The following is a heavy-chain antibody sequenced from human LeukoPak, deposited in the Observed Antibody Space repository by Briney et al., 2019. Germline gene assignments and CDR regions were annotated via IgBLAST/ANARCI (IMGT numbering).Heavy chain of an antibody. CDR1: GYTFTNYY. J-gene: IGHJ3*02. Sequence: ASVTVSCKASGYTFTNYYMHWVRQAPGQGLGWMGMISPSGASTSYAQKFQGRVTMTRDVSTSTVYMELSSLRSEDTAVYYCARDRAIILFGAFDIWGQGTMVTVSS. CDR3: ARDRAIILFGAFDI. D-gene: IGHD3-3*01. V-gene: IGHV1-46*01. CDR2: ISPSGAST.